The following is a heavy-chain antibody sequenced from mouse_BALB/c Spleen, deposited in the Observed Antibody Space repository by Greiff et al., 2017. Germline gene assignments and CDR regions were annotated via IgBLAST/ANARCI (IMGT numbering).Heavy chain of an antibody. V-gene: IGHV3-2*02. J-gene: IGHJ4*01. D-gene: IGHD2-3*01. CDR2: ISYSGST. CDR1: GYSITSDYA. Sequence: EVKLVESGPGLVKPSQSLSLTCTVTGYSITSDYAWNWIRQFPGNKLEWMGYISYSGSTSYNPSLKSRISITRDTSKNQFFLQLNSVTTEDTATYYCARSGYDGTFYAMDYWGQGTSVTVSS. CDR3: ARSGYDGTFYAMDY.